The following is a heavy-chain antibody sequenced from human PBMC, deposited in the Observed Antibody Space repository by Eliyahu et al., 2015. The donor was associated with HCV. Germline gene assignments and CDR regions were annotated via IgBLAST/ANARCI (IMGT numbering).Heavy chain of an antibody. CDR2: LYSSGQT. CDR3: ARNSYDIRYGYYFDL. D-gene: IGHD2-15*01. CDR1: GFPVSKAY. Sequence: VQLVESGGVLVQPGESLRLTCEAAGFPVSKAYMSWVRQAPGKGLGWVSILYSSGQTYYADSLQDRFTISRDSSKNTLFLQLNNLRAEDTALYYCARNSYDIRYGYYFDLWGRGTLVTVSS. V-gene: IGHV3-66*01. J-gene: IGHJ2*01.